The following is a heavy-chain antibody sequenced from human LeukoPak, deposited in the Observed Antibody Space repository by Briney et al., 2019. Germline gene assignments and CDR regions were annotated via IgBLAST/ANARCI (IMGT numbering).Heavy chain of an antibody. D-gene: IGHD6-6*01. CDR1: GHTFTSYG. Sequence: ASVKVSCKASGHTFTSYGISWVRQAPGQGLEWMGWISAYNGNTNYAQKLQGRVTMTTDTSTSTAYMELRSLRSDDTAVYYCAREGASIAARQWFDPWGQGTLVTVSS. V-gene: IGHV1-18*01. CDR2: ISAYNGNT. CDR3: AREGASIAARQWFDP. J-gene: IGHJ5*02.